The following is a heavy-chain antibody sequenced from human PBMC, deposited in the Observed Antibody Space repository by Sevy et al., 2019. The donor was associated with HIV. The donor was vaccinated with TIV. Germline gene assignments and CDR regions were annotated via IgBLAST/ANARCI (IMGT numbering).Heavy chain of an antibody. V-gene: IGHV3-30*02. CDR3: ARDPLISLGADLFDY. CDR1: GFTFSSYG. Sequence: GGSLRLSCAASGFTFSSYGMHWVRQAPGKGLEWVAFIQFDGNKKYSADSIKGRFTISRDNSKNTLYLQMNSLRAEDTAVYCCARDPLISLGADLFDYWGQGTLVTVSS. CDR2: IQFDGNKK. D-gene: IGHD7-27*01. J-gene: IGHJ4*02.